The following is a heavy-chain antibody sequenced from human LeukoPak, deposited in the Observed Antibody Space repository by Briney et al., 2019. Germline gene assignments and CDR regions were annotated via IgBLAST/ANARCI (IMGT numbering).Heavy chain of an antibody. Sequence: GGSLRLSCAASGFTFSSYWMSWVRQAPGKGLEWVANIKQDGSEKYYVDSVKGRFTISRDNAKNSLYLQMNSLRAEDTAVYYCARDTLGRYYASDWFXXWGQGTLVT. D-gene: IGHD1-26*01. CDR3: ARDTLGRYYASDWFXX. CDR2: IKQDGSEK. V-gene: IGHV3-7*01. CDR1: GFTFSSYW. J-gene: IGHJ5*02.